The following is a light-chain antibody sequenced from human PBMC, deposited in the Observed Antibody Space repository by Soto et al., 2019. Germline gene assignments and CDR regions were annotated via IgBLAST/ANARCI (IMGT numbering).Light chain of an antibody. V-gene: IGKV3-15*01. CDR2: AAS. CDR3: QRYDKWPPLT. CDR1: QSVSSN. Sequence: EIVMTQSPATLSVSPGEGATLSCRASQSVSSNVAWYQQKPGQAPRLLIYAASTRASGIPARFSGSGSGTQFTLTISSLQSEDFAVYYCQRYDKWPPLTFGGGTKVDIK. J-gene: IGKJ4*01.